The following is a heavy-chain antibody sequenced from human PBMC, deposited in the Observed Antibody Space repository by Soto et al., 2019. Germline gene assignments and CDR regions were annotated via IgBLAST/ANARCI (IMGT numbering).Heavy chain of an antibody. V-gene: IGHV3-11*03. CDR3: ASAVPDGTGRARSSEDFEH. Sequence: PGGSLRLSCAASGFTVSSNYMSWVRQAPGKGLEWVSYISSSSSYTNYADSVKGRLTISRDNAKNSLYLQMNSLRAEDTAVYYCASAVPDGTGRARSSEDFEHWGQGTLVNVPS. CDR1: GFTVSSNY. J-gene: IGHJ1*01. D-gene: IGHD1-1*01. CDR2: ISSSSSYT.